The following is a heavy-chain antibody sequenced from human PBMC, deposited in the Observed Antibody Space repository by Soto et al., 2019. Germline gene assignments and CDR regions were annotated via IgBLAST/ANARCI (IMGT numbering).Heavy chain of an antibody. CDR3: ARDRQWLVPGGVDY. V-gene: IGHV3-48*02. J-gene: IGHJ4*02. D-gene: IGHD6-19*01. CDR2: ISSSSSTI. Sequence: EVQLVESGGGLVQPGGSLRLSCAASGFTFSSYSMNWVRQAPVKGLEWVSYISSSSSTIYYADSVKGRFTISRDNAKNSLYLQMNSLRDEDTAVYYCARDRQWLVPGGVDYWGQGTLVTVSS. CDR1: GFTFSSYS.